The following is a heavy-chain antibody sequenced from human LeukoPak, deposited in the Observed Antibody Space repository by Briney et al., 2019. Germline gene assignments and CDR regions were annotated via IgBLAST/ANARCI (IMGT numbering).Heavy chain of an antibody. J-gene: IGHJ4*02. CDR2: MSPNNGNA. CDR3: TRGDY. Sequence: ASVKVSCKASGYTFTNFDINWVRQASGQGLEWVGWMSPNNGNAGYAQKLQGRVTLTRDTSITTAYMELSSLKSEDTAVYYRTRGDYWGQGTPVTVSS. CDR1: GYTFTNFD. V-gene: IGHV1-8*01.